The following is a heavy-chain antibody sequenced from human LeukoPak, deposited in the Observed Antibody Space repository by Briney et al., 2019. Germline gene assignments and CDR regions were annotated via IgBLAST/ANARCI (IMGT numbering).Heavy chain of an antibody. CDR1: GYTFTSYG. V-gene: IGHV1-18*01. CDR2: ISAYNGNT. CDR3: ARDTSGSYIDY. Sequence: ASVKVSCKASGYTFTSYGISWVRQAPGQGLEWMGWISAYNGNTNYAQKFQGRVTMTRDTSISTAYMELSRLRSDDTAVYYCARDTSGSYIDYWGQGTLVTVSS. D-gene: IGHD1-26*01. J-gene: IGHJ4*02.